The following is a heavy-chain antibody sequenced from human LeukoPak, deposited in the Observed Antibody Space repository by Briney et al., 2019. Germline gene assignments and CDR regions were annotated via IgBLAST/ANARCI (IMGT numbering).Heavy chain of an antibody. CDR3: AREMALPQSYGYY. J-gene: IGHJ4*02. CDR1: GFTFSSYS. D-gene: IGHD5-18*01. CDR2: ISSSSSYI. Sequence: PGGSLRLSCAASGFTFSSYSMNWVRQAPGKGLEWVSSISSSSSYIYYADSVKGRFTISRDNAKNSLYLQMNSLRAEDTAVYYCAREMALPQSYGYYWGQGTLVTVSS. V-gene: IGHV3-21*01.